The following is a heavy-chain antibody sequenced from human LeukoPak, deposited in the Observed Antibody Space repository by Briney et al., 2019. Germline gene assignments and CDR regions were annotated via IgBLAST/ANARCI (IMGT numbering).Heavy chain of an antibody. CDR1: GYTLTELS. V-gene: IGHV1-24*01. CDR3: ATVIANYYDSSGYYN. Sequence: ASVKVSCKVSGYTLTELSMHWVRQAPGKGLEWMGGFDPEDGETVYAQKFQGRVTMTEDTSTDTAYMELSSLRSEDTAVYYCATVIANYYDSSGYYNWGQGILVTVSS. J-gene: IGHJ4*02. CDR2: FDPEDGET. D-gene: IGHD3-22*01.